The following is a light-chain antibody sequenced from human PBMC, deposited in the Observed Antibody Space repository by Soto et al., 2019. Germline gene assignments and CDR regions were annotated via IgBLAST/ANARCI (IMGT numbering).Light chain of an antibody. CDR2: GAS. CDR1: QDFSNN. CDR3: QQYNNYPLT. J-gene: IGKJ4*01. V-gene: IGKV1-16*02. Sequence: DIQMTNSPSSLSASIETRVTITFRASQDFSNNLAWFKQKPGKAPKSLIFGASTLQSGVPSKFSGSRSGTDFTLTISSLQPDDFATYYCQQYNNYPLTFGGGTKVEIK.